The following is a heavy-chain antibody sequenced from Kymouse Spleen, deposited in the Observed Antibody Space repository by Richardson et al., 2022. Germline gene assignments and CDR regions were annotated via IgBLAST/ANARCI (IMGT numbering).Heavy chain of an antibody. CDR3: ARITMVRGVPYYYGMDV. D-gene: IGHD3-10*01. Sequence: QVQLQQWGAGLLKPSETLSLTCAVYGGSFSGYYWSWIRQPPGKGLEWIGEINHSGSTNYNPSLKSRVTISVDTSKNQFSLKLSSVTAADTAVYYCARITMVRGVPYYYGMDVWGQGTTVTVSS. CDR1: GGSFSGYY. J-gene: IGHJ6*02. CDR2: INHSGST. V-gene: IGHV4-34*01.